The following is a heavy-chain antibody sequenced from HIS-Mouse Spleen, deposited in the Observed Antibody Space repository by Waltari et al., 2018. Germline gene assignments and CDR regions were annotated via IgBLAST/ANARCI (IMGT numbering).Heavy chain of an antibody. CDR2: IYYSGST. CDR1: GGSISSRRYY. J-gene: IGHJ2*01. Sequence: QLQLQESGPGLVKPSETLSLTCTVPGGSISSRRYYWVWIRQPPGKGLEWIGSIYYSGSTYYNPSLKSRVTISVDTSKNQFSLKLSSVTAADTAVYYCAREIPYSSSWYDWYFDLWGRGTLDTVSS. D-gene: IGHD6-13*01. V-gene: IGHV4-39*07. CDR3: AREIPYSSSWYDWYFDL.